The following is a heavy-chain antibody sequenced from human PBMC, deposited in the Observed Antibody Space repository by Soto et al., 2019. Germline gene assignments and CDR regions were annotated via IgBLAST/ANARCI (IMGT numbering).Heavy chain of an antibody. V-gene: IGHV1-69*01. CDR2: IIPMYGPA. CDR3: ARVTSMVRGVIDNWFDP. CDR1: GGTFSSYA. Sequence: QVPLVQSGAEVKKPGSSVTVSCKASGGTFSSYAIHWVRQAPGQGLEWMGGIIPMYGPAKYAQRFQGRVTTTADESTTTVYMELTSLTSQDTGAYYCARVTSMVRGVIDNWFDPWGHGTLVTASS. D-gene: IGHD3-10*01. J-gene: IGHJ5*02.